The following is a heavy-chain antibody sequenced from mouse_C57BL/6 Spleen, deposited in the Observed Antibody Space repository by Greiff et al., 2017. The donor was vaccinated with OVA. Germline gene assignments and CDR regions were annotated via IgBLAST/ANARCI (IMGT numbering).Heavy chain of an antibody. J-gene: IGHJ2*01. CDR3: ARGYQGYFDY. CDR1: GFTFSDYG. CDR2: ISSGSSTI. D-gene: IGHD2-14*01. V-gene: IGHV5-17*01. Sequence: DVKLVESGGGLVKPGGSLKLSCAASGFTFSDYGMHWVRQAPEKGLEWVAYISSGSSTIYYADTVTGRFTISRDNAKNTLFLQMTSLRSEDTARDYCARGYQGYFDYWGQGTTLTVSS.